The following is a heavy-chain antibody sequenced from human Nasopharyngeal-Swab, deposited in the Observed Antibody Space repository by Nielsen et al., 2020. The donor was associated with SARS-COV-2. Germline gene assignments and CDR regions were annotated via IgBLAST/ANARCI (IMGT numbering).Heavy chain of an antibody. CDR3: ARATPTYSGGDFDY. D-gene: IGHD2-15*01. CDR2: IYSGGST. CDR1: GFTVSSNY. J-gene: IGHJ4*02. V-gene: IGHV3-53*01. Sequence: LKLSCAASGFTVSSNYMSWVRQAPGKGLEWVSVIYSGGSTYYADSVKGRFTISRDNSKNTLYLQMNSLRAEDTAVYYCARATPTYSGGDFDYWGQGTLVTVSS.